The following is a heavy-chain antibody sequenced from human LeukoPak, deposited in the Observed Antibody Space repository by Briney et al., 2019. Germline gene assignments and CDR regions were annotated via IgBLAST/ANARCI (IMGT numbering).Heavy chain of an antibody. V-gene: IGHV3-74*01. CDR2: IHTDGSST. CDR1: GFTFSSYW. Sequence: GGSLRHSCAASGFTFSSYWMHWVRQAPGKGLVWVSRIHTDGSSTSYADSVKGRFTISRDNAKNSLYLQMNSLRAEDTAVYYCASTPYCSGTSCYIEGPFDYWGQGTLVTVSS. CDR3: ASTPYCSGTSCYIEGPFDY. J-gene: IGHJ4*02. D-gene: IGHD2-2*02.